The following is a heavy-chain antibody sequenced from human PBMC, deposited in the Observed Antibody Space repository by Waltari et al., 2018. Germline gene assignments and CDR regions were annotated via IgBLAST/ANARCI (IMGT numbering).Heavy chain of an antibody. CDR2: ISSSSSYI. D-gene: IGHD3-22*01. CDR3: ARARSLKYYYDSSGYPDAFDI. Sequence: EVQLVESGGGLVKPGGSLRLSCAASGFTFSSYSMNWVRQAPGKGLEWVSSISSSSSYIYYADSVKGRFTISRDNAKNSLYLQMNSLRAEDTAGYYCARARSLKYYYDSSGYPDAFDIWGQGTMVTVSS. J-gene: IGHJ3*02. CDR1: GFTFSSYS. V-gene: IGHV3-21*01.